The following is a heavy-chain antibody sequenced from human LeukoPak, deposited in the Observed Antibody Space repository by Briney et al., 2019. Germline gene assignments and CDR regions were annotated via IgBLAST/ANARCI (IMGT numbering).Heavy chain of an antibody. CDR1: GFTFSTFA. V-gene: IGHV3-23*01. Sequence: GGSLRLSCAASGFTFSTFAMTWVRQAPGKGLEWVSTFSPDGIHYADSVKGRFTISRDNSKNTLYLQMNSLRAEDTAVYYCAKDRGVTYYGMDVWGQGTTVTVSS. CDR2: FSPDGI. D-gene: IGHD2-8*01. J-gene: IGHJ6*02. CDR3: AKDRGVTYYGMDV.